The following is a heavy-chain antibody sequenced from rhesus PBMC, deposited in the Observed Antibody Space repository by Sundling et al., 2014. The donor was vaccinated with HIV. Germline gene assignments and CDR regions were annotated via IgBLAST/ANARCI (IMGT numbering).Heavy chain of an antibody. CDR3: ARDRWTGYFPGVWDY. V-gene: IGHV4-169*02. CDR2: IYGGSGGI. Sequence: QLQLQESGPGLVKPSETLSVTCAVSGGSISRSYWSWIRQAPGKGLEWIGYIYGGSGGIDYNPSLKSRVTLSIDTSKNQFSLNLNSVTAADTAVYYCARDRWTGYFPGVWDYWGQGVLVTVSS. J-gene: IGHJ4*01. CDR1: GGSISRSY. D-gene: IGHD3-3*01.